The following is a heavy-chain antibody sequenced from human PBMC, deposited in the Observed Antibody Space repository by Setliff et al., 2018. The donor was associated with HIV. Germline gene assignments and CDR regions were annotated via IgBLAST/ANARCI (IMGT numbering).Heavy chain of an antibody. D-gene: IGHD1-7*01. CDR3: ARGDGTKYYYYYYMDV. Sequence: PSETLSLTCTVTGGSISSNNFYWGWIRQPPGKGLEWIGTIYYSGSTNYNPSPKSRVTISVDTSKNQFSLKLSSVTAADTAVYYCARGDGTKYYYYYYMDVWGKGTTVTVSS. CDR1: GGSISSNNFY. J-gene: IGHJ6*03. V-gene: IGHV4-39*07. CDR2: IYYSGST.